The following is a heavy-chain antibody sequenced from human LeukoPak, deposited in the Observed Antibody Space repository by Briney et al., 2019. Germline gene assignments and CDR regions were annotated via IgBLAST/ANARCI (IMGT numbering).Heavy chain of an antibody. CDR1: GGSISSYY. J-gene: IGHJ5*02. CDR3: ARVRRIGASLGWFDP. V-gene: IGHV4-4*07. CDR2: IHTSGST. D-gene: IGHD5-12*01. Sequence: SETLSLTCTVSGGSISSYYWSWIRQPAGKGLEWIGRIHTSGSTNYNPSLKSRVTMSVDTSKNQFSLKLSSVTAADTAVYYCARVRRIGASLGWFDPWGQGTLVTVSS.